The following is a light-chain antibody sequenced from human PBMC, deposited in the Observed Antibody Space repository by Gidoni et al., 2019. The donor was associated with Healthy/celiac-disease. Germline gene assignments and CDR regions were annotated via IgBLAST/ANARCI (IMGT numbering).Light chain of an antibody. CDR2: DVS. V-gene: IGLV2-11*01. CDR3: CSYAGSYTLV. J-gene: IGLJ2*01. Sequence: QSALTQPRSVSGSPGQSVTISCTGTSSDVGGYNYVSWYQQHPGKAPKLMIYDVSERPSGVPDRFSGSKSGNTASLTISGLQAEDEADYCCCSYAGSYTLVFGGGTKLTVL. CDR1: SSDVGGYNY.